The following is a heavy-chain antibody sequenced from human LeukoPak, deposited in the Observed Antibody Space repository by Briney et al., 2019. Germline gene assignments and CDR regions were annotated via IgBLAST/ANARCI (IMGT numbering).Heavy chain of an antibody. V-gene: IGHV3-7*01. CDR2: IKQDGSEK. J-gene: IGHJ6*02. CDR3: ARDQVNGYGSERDYNGMDV. Sequence: GGSLRLSCAASGFTFSSYWMSWVRQAPGKGLEWVANIKQDGSEKYYVDSVKGRFTISRDNAKNSLYLQMNSLRAEDTAVYYCARDQVNGYGSERDYNGMDVWGQGTTVTVSS. D-gene: IGHD3-10*01. CDR1: GFTFSSYW.